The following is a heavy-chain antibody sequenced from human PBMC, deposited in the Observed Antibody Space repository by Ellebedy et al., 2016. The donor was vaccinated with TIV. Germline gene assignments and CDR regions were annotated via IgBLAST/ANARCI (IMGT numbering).Heavy chain of an antibody. CDR2: ISGSGGST. J-gene: IGHJ4*03. CDR3: ARDQGWAYPGSTRFDY. CDR1: GFTFSRDA. D-gene: IGHD3-10*01. V-gene: IGHV3-23*01. Sequence: GESLKISCAASGFTFSRDAMTWVRQAPGKGLEWISAISGSGGSTYYADSVKGRFTISRDNAKNSLYLQMSSLRAEDTAVYYCARDQGWAYPGSTRFDYWGQGTLVTVSS.